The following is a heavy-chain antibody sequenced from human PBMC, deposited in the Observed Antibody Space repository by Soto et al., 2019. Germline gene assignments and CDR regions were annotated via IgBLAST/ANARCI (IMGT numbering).Heavy chain of an antibody. CDR2: IYYSGST. CDR3: ARQSGYSSGWYPA. J-gene: IGHJ5*02. CDR1: GGSISSYY. Sequence: QVQLQESGPGLVKPSETLSLTCTVSGGSISSYYWSWIRQPPGKGLEWIGYIYYSGSTNYNPSLMSRVTIPVDTSKNQFSLTLSSVTAADTAVYYCARQSGYSSGWYPAWGQGTMVTVSS. V-gene: IGHV4-59*08. D-gene: IGHD6-19*01.